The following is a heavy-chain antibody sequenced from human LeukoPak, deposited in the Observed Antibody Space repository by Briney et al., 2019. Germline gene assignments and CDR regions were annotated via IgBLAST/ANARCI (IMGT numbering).Heavy chain of an antibody. CDR3: VRDSWGVTN. J-gene: IGHJ4*02. V-gene: IGHV3-74*01. CDR1: GFIFSSYW. Sequence: GGSLRLSCAASGFIFSSYWMHWVRQAPGEGLVWVSRIDNDGSNTIYADSVKGRFTISRDNAKNTLNLQMNSLRAEDTAVYYCVRDSWGVTNWGQGTLVTVSS. CDR2: IDNDGSNT. D-gene: IGHD3-16*01.